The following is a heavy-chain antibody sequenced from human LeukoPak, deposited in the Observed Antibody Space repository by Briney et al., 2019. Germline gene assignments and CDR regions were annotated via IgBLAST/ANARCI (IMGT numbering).Heavy chain of an antibody. V-gene: IGHV3-23*01. Sequence: PGGSLRLSCAASGFTFSSYAMSWIRQAPGKGLEWVSAISGSGGSTYYADSVKGRFTISRDNSKNTLYLQMNSLRAEDTAVYYCAKDRAAASYQAAFDIWGQGTMVTVSS. CDR2: ISGSGGST. D-gene: IGHD6-13*01. CDR3: AKDRAAASYQAAFDI. J-gene: IGHJ3*02. CDR1: GFTFSSYA.